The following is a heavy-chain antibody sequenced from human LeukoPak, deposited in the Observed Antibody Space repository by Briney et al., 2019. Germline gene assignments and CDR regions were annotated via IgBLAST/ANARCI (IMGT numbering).Heavy chain of an antibody. CDR3: ARGPPYGSRSDYFDY. CDR2: IKKDVGEE. J-gene: IGHJ4*02. V-gene: IGHV3-7*01. D-gene: IGHD3-10*01. Sequence: GGSLRLSCAASGFTFSSHGMSWVRQAPGKGLEWVASIKKDVGEEFYVDSVKGRFTISRDNAKNSLSLHMNSLRVEDTAVYYCARGPPYGSRSDYFDYWGQGTLVTVSS. CDR1: GFTFSSHG.